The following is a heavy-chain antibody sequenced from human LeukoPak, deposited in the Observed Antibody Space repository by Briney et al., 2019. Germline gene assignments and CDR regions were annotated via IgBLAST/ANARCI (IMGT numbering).Heavy chain of an antibody. J-gene: IGHJ4*02. Sequence: PGGSLRLSCEASGFTFNTYSMNWVRQAPGKGLEWVSCITGNSHTIYYADSVKGRFTISRDNAKNSLHLPMNSLRAEDTAVYYCARDMGIVTGYYVAYWGQGTLVTASS. CDR1: GFTFNTYS. CDR3: ARDMGIVTGYYVAY. CDR2: ITGNSHTI. D-gene: IGHD3-9*01. V-gene: IGHV3-48*01.